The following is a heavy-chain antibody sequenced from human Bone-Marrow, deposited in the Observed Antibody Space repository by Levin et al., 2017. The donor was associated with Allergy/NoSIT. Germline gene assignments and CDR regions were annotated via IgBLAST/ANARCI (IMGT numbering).Heavy chain of an antibody. V-gene: IGHV3-7*01. Sequence: RPGGSLRLSCAASGFTFSNYWMSWVRQAPGKGLEWVANINQDGSVTFHVDSVRGRFSISRDDVQNSLYLQMNSLRVEDTAVYFCARGGWQVAAHHDYWGQGTLVTVSS. CDR1: GFTFSNYW. CDR2: INQDGSVT. CDR3: ARGGWQVAAHHDY. D-gene: IGHD6-19*01. J-gene: IGHJ4*02.